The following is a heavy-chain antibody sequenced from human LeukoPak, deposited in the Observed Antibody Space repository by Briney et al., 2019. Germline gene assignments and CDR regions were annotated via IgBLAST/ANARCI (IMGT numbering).Heavy chain of an antibody. Sequence: PGGSLRLSCAASGFTFSSYSMNWVRQAPGKGLEWVSSISSSSSYIYYADSVKGRFTISRDNAKNSLYLQMNSLRAEDTAVYYCARDHLRLLWFGELPASQYNWFDPWGQGTLVTVSS. CDR1: GFTFSSYS. J-gene: IGHJ5*02. CDR2: ISSSSSYI. V-gene: IGHV3-21*01. CDR3: ARDHLRLLWFGELPASQYNWFDP. D-gene: IGHD3-10*01.